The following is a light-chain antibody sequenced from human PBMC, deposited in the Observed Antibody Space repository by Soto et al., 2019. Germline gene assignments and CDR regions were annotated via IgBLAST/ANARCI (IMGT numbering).Light chain of an antibody. CDR2: GAS. CDR3: QHYSDWPLT. V-gene: IGKV3-15*01. Sequence: EIVMTQSPATMSVSPGERATLSCRASQTLYNNLAWYQQKLGQAPRLLIYGASTRATDIPARFSGSGSGTEFTLNISGLQSEDFAIYYCQHYSDWPLTFGGGTKVEIK. CDR1: QTLYNN. J-gene: IGKJ4*01.